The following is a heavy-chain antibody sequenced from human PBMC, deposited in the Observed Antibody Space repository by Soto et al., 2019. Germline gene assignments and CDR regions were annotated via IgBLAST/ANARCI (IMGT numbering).Heavy chain of an antibody. CDR1: GGFFRYYF. Sequence: PSETLSLTCAVYGGFFRYYFWTWVRQPPGKGLEWIGDVNHSGVTNYNPSLKSRVTIAVDTSKNHFSLNLTSVTAADTAVYYCARAYYYYGMDLWGQGTTVTVSS. CDR3: ARAYYYYGMDL. CDR2: VNHSGVT. V-gene: IGHV4-34*01. J-gene: IGHJ6*02.